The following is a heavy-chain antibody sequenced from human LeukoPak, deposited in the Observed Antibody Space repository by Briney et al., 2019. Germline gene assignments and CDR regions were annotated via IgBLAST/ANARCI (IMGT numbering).Heavy chain of an antibody. CDR3: ARRGPATYDY. CDR1: GYTFTSYD. CDR2: INPNSGGT. D-gene: IGHD3-16*01. J-gene: IGHJ4*02. V-gene: IGHV1-2*02. Sequence: ASVKVSCKASGYTFTSYDINWVRQAPGQGLEWMGWINPNSGGTNYAQKFQGRVTVTRDTSISTAYMELSRLRSDDTAVYYCARRGPATYDYWGQGTLVTVSS.